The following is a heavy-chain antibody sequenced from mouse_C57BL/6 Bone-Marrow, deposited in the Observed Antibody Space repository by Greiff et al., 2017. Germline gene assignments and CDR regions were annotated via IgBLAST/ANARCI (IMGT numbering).Heavy chain of an antibody. CDR3: AREDGAWFAY. J-gene: IGHJ3*01. Sequence: EVQVVESGGGLVKPGGSLKLSCAASGFTFSSYAMSWVRQTPEKRLEWVATISDGGSYTYYPDNVKGRFTISRDNAKNNLYLQMSHLKSEDTAMYYCAREDGAWFAYWGQGTLVTVSA. V-gene: IGHV5-4*01. D-gene: IGHD2-3*01. CDR1: GFTFSSYA. CDR2: ISDGGSYT.